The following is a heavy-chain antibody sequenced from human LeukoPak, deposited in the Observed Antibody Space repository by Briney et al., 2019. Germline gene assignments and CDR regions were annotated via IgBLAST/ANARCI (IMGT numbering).Heavy chain of an antibody. J-gene: IGHJ4*02. D-gene: IGHD5-18*01. Sequence: SETLSLTCTVSGGSLSSYYWSWIRQPAGKGLEWIGRIYTSGSTNYNPSLKSRVTMSVDTSKNQFSLKLSSVTAADTAVYYCAREDTAMVTFDYWGQGTLVTVSS. CDR1: GGSLSSYY. CDR2: IYTSGST. V-gene: IGHV4-4*07. CDR3: AREDTAMVTFDY.